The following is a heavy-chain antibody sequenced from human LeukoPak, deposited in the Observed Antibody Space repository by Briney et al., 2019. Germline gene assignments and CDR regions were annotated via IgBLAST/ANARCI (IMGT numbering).Heavy chain of an antibody. CDR3: ARGPDSSGAGHVSVAFDI. CDR1: ERTFRSYA. CDR2: IIPIIGIA. Sequence: ASVNVSCKASERTFRSYAISWVRQAPGQGLEWMGGIIPIIGIANYAQKFQGRVTITADKSTSTAYMELSSLRSEDTAVYYCARGPDSSGAGHVSVAFDIWGQGTMVTVSS. V-gene: IGHV1-69*10. D-gene: IGHD3-22*01. J-gene: IGHJ3*02.